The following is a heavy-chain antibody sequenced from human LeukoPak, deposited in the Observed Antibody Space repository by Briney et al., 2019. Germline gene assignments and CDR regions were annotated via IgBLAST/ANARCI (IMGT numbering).Heavy chain of an antibody. CDR2: IYTSGST. V-gene: IGHV4-4*07. CDR1: GGSISSYY. Sequence: PSETLSLTCTVSGGSISSYYWSWIRQPAGKGLEWIGRIYTSGSTIYNPSLKSRVTMSIDTSKNQFSLELSSVTAADTAVYYCARGRYESTRLSAYYYYYMDVWGKGTTVTVSS. CDR3: ARGRYESTRLSAYYYYYMDV. D-gene: IGHD1-14*01. J-gene: IGHJ6*03.